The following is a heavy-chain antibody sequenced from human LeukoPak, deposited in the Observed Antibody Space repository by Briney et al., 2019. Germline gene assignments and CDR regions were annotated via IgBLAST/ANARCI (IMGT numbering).Heavy chain of an antibody. CDR2: IYYSGST. CDR1: ADSISNYY. D-gene: IGHD3-3*01. CDR3: ARVHYDFWSGYYKAFDI. J-gene: IGHJ3*02. V-gene: IGHV4-59*01. Sequence: KASETLSRTCTVSADSISNYYWTWLPQPPGKGLEWIGYIYYSGSTNYNPSLKSRVTISVNTSKNQFSLKLSSVTAADTAEYYCARVHYDFWSGYYKAFDIWGQGTMVTVSS.